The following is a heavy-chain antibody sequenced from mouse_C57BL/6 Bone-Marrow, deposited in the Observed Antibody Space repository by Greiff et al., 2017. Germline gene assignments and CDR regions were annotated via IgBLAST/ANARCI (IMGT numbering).Heavy chain of an antibody. CDR1: GYTFTSYW. V-gene: IGHV1-52*01. CDR3: ARVRDYYRSWYFDV. J-gene: IGHJ1*03. Sequence: QVQLQQPGAELVRPGSSVKLSCKASGYTFTSYWMHWVKQRPIQGLEWIGNIDPSDSETHYNQKFKDKATLTVDKSSSTAYMQLSSLTSEDSAVYYCARVRDYYRSWYFDVWGTGTTVTVSS. CDR2: IDPSDSET. D-gene: IGHD2-14*01.